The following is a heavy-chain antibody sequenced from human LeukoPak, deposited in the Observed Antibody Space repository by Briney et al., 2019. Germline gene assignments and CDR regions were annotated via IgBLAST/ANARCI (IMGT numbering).Heavy chain of an antibody. Sequence: GGSLRLSCAASGFTFSSYGMHWVRQAPGKGLEWVAVISYDGSNKYYADSVKGRFTISRDNSKNTLYLQMNSLRAEDTAVYYCAKTGSYWGGAFDYWGQGTLVTVSS. J-gene: IGHJ4*02. CDR1: GFTFSSYG. CDR3: AKTGSYWGGAFDY. D-gene: IGHD1-26*01. CDR2: ISYDGSNK. V-gene: IGHV3-30*18.